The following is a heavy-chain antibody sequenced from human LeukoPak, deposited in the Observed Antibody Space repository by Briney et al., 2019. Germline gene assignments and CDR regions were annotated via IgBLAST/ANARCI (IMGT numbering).Heavy chain of an antibody. CDR2: ISYDGSNK. D-gene: IGHD2-2*01. CDR1: GFTFNTYG. J-gene: IGHJ4*02. V-gene: IGHV3-30*18. Sequence: PGGSLRLSCAASGFTFNTYGMHWVRQAPGKGLEWVAVISYDGSNKYYADSVRGRFTISSDNSKNTLYLQMNSLRAEDMAVYYCAKDRPRSWVIPAATLDFWGQGTLVTVSS. CDR3: AKDRPRSWVIPAATLDF.